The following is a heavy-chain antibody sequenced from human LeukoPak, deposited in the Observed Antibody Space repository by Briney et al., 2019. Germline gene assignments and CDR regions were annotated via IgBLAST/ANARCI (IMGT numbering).Heavy chain of an antibody. V-gene: IGHV3-21*01. J-gene: IGHJ4*02. CDR1: GATFSSYH. CDR3: ARRAATERGHSYGLDY. D-gene: IGHD5-18*01. Sequence: RGSLRLFCEVSGATFSSYHMTWVRQAPGKGLEWVSSISSSSRYIYYADSMTGRFTISRDNAKNSLYLQMHSLRAGDTAIYYCARRAATERGHSYGLDYWGQGTLVTVSS. CDR2: ISSSSRYI.